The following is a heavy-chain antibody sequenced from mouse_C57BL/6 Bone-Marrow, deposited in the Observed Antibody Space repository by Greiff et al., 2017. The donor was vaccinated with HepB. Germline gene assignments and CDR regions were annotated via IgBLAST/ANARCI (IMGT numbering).Heavy chain of an antibody. CDR2: ISSGGDYI. CDR1: GFTFSSYA. V-gene: IGHV5S21*01. D-gene: IGHD1-1*01. Sequence: EVMLVESGEGLVKPGGSLKLSCAASGFTFSSYAMSWVRQTPEKRLEWVAYISSGGDYIYYADTVKGRFTISRDNARNTLYLQMSSLKSEDTAMYYCTRRAGYYGSRRYYAMDYWGQGTSVTVSS. CDR3: TRRAGYYGSRRYYAMDY. J-gene: IGHJ4*01.